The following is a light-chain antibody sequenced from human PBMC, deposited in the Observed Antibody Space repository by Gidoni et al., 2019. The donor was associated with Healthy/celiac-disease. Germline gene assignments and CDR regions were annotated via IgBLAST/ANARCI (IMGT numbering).Light chain of an antibody. V-gene: IGLV3-19*01. CDR3: NSRDSSGNHLV. J-gene: IGLJ2*01. CDR2: GKN. Sequence: SSELTQDPAVSVALGQTVRITCQEDSLRNYYPSWYQQKPGPAPVLVIYGKNNLPSGIPDRFSGSSSGNTASLTITGAQAEDEADYYCNSRDSSGNHLVFGGGTKLTVL. CDR1: SLRNYY.